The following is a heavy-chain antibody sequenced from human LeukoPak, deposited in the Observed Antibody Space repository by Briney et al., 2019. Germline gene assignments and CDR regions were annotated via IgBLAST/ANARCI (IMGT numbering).Heavy chain of an antibody. CDR3: TQSLDFYDAFDI. V-gene: IGHV3-15*01. CDR1: GFTFSNAW. D-gene: IGHD2-21*02. J-gene: IGHJ3*02. Sequence: PGGSLRLSCAASGFTFSNAWMSWVRQAPGKGLEWVGRIKSKTDGGTTDYAAPVKGRFTISRDDSKNTLYLQMNSLKTEDTAVYYCTQSLDFYDAFDIWGQGTMVTVSS. CDR2: IKSKTDGGTT.